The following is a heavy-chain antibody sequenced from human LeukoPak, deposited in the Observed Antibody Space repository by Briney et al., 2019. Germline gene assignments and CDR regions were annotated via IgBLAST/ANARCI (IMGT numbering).Heavy chain of an antibody. CDR1: GYTFTGYY. J-gene: IGHJ5*02. Sequence: ASVKVSCKASGYTFTGYYMHWVRQAPGQGLEWMGIINPSGGSTSYAQKFQGRVTMTRDTSTSTVYMELSSLRSEDTAVYYCARVAAAGTGWFDPWGQGTLVTVSS. CDR3: ARVAAAGTGWFDP. CDR2: INPSGGST. V-gene: IGHV1-46*01. D-gene: IGHD6-13*01.